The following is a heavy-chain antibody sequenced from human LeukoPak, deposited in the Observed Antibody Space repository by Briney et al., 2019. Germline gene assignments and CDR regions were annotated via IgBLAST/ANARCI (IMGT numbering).Heavy chain of an antibody. V-gene: IGHV3-11*01. J-gene: IGHJ4*02. D-gene: IGHD3-3*02. Sequence: GGSLRLSCAASGFTFSDYYMSWIRQAPGKGLEWVLYISSGGSTIHHADSVKGRFTISRDKSKNTLYLQMNSLGAEDTAVYYCAKGQISRSDRFDYWGQGTLVTVSS. CDR1: GFTFSDYY. CDR3: AKGQISRSDRFDY. CDR2: ISSGGSTI.